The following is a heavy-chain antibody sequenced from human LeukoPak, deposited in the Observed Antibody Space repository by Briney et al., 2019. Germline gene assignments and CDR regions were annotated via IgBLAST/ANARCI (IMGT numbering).Heavy chain of an antibody. CDR1: GGSISSYY. D-gene: IGHD6-19*01. J-gene: IGHJ6*02. Sequence: SGTLSLTCTVSGGSISSYYWSWIRQPPGKGLEWIGEINHSGSTNYNPSLKSRVTISVDTSKNQFSLRLSSVTAADTAVYYCARGIKWLASYYYYGMDVWGQGTTVTVSS. V-gene: IGHV4-34*01. CDR3: ARGIKWLASYYYYGMDV. CDR2: INHSGST.